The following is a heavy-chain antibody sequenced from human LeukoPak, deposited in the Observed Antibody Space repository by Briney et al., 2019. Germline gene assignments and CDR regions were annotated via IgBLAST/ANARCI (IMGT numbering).Heavy chain of an antibody. D-gene: IGHD6-19*01. V-gene: IGHV4-30-4*01. Sequence: SETLSLTCTVSGGSISSGDYYWSWIRQPPGKGLEWIGYIYYSGSTYYNPSLKSRVTISVDTSKNQFSLKLSSVTAADTAVYYCARGYQYSSGWYPDYWGQGTLVTVSS. CDR3: ARGYQYSSGWYPDY. CDR1: GGSISSGDYY. J-gene: IGHJ4*02. CDR2: IYYSGST.